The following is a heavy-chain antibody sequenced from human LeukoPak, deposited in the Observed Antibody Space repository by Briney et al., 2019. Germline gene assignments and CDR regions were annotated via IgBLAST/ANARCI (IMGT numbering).Heavy chain of an antibody. D-gene: IGHD4-23*01. CDR3: ARDNGGTFDY. CDR1: GFTFSSYG. CDR2: IWYDGSNK. Sequence: GGSLRLSCAASGFTFSSYGMHWVRRAPGKGLEWVAVIWYDGSNKYYADSVKGRFTISRDNSKNTLYLQMNSLRAEDTAVYYCARDNGGTFDYWGQGTLVTVSS. V-gene: IGHV3-33*01. J-gene: IGHJ4*02.